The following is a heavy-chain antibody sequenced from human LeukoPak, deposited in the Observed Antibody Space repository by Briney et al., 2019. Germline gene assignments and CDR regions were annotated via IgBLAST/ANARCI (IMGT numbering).Heavy chain of an antibody. CDR2: INPNSGGT. J-gene: IGHJ4*02. CDR1: GYTFTGYY. V-gene: IGHV1-2*02. CDR3: ARGSAEKDYDSSGFDS. D-gene: IGHD3-22*01. Sequence: ASVKVSCKASGYTFTGYYIHWVRQAPGQGLDWMGWINPNSGGTTYAQNFQGRVTMTRDTSISTAYMELSRLRSDDTALYYCARGSAEKDYDSSGFDSWGQGTLVAVSS.